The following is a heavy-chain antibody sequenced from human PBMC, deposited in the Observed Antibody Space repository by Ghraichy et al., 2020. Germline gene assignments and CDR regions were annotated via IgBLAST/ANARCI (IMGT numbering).Heavy chain of an antibody. V-gene: IGHV4-59*01. CDR2: IYYSGST. CDR1: GGSISSYY. Sequence: SETLSLTCTVSGGSISSYYWSWIRQPPGKGLEWIGYIYYSGSTNSNPYLKSRVTISVDTSKNQFSLKLSSVTAADAAVYYCSRTDILTGLDYWGQGTLVTVSS. J-gene: IGHJ4*02. D-gene: IGHD3-9*01. CDR3: SRTDILTGLDY.